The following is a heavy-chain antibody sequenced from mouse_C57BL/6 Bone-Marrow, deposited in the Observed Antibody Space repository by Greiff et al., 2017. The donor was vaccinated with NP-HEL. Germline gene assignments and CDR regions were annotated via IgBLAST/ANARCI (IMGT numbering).Heavy chain of an antibody. V-gene: IGHV1-15*01. CDR3: TRWFYDYDGY. J-gene: IGHJ2*01. CDR2: IDPETGGT. D-gene: IGHD2-4*01. CDR1: GYTFTDYE. Sequence: QVQLKESGAELVRPGASVTLSCKASGYTFTDYEMHWVKQTPVHGLEWIGAIDPETGGTAYNQKFKGKAILTADKSSSTAYMELRSLTSEDSAVYYCTRWFYDYDGYWGQGTTLTVSS.